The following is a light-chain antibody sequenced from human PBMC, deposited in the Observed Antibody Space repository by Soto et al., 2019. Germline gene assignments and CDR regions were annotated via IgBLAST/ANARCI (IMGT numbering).Light chain of an antibody. CDR1: SSDVGGYDY. CDR2: EVS. V-gene: IGLV2-14*01. CDR3: SSYSISTAYL. Sequence: QSVLTQPASVSGSPGQSITICCTGTSSDVGGYDYVSWYQLHPGKAPKLMVFEVSNRPSGVSYRFSGSKSGNTASLTLSGLQAEDEADYFCSSYSISTAYLFGTGTKLTVL. J-gene: IGLJ1*01.